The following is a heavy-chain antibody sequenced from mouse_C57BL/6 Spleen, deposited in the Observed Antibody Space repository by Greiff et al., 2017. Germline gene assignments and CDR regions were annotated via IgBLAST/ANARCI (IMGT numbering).Heavy chain of an antibody. V-gene: IGHV1-82*01. J-gene: IGHJ4*01. CDR3: AREGVFYYYAMDY. CDR2: IYPGDGDT. CDR1: GYAFSSSW. Sequence: QVQLKQSGPELVKPGASVKISCKASGYAFSSSWMNWVKQRPGKGLEWIGRIYPGDGDTNYNGKFKGKATLTAAKSSSTAYMQLSSLTSEDSAVYFGAREGVFYYYAMDYWGQGTSVTVSS.